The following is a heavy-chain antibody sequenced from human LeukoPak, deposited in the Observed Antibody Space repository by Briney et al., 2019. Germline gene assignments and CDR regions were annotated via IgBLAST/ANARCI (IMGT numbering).Heavy chain of an antibody. J-gene: IGHJ4*02. V-gene: IGHV3-30-3*01. CDR2: ISYDGSNK. D-gene: IGHD6-13*01. CDR1: GFTFSSYA. Sequence: GGSLRLSCAASGFTFSSYAMHWVRQAPGKGLEWVAVISYDGSNKYYADSVEGRFTISRDNSKNTLYLQMNSLRAEDTAVYYCARDSGAAAGFFDYWGQGTLVTVSS. CDR3: ARDSGAAAGFFDY.